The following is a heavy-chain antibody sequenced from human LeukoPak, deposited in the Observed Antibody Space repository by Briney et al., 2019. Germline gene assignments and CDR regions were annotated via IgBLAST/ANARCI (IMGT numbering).Heavy chain of an antibody. Sequence: PGGSLRLSCAASGFTFSSYAMSWVRQAPGKGLEWDSFISPSADRTSNADSVEGRFTISRDNPRNTLYLQMNSLRDEDTAVYYCAIMHGYYDGSGYWVQWGQGTLVTVSS. J-gene: IGHJ4*02. CDR3: AIMHGYYDGSGYWVQ. CDR2: ISPSADRT. D-gene: IGHD3-22*01. V-gene: IGHV3-23*01. CDR1: GFTFSSYA.